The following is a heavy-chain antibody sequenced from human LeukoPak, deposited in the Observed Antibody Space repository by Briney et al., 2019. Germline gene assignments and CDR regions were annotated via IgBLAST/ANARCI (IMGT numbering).Heavy chain of an antibody. CDR2: ISYDGSNK. CDR3: ARDSGYIVVVPAANDY. CDR1: GFTFSSYA. D-gene: IGHD2-2*01. V-gene: IGHV3-30-3*01. Sequence: GGSLRLSCAASGFTFSSYAMHWVRQAPGKGLEWVAVISYDGSNKYYADSVKGRFTISRDNSKSTLYLQTNSLRAEDTAVYYCARDSGYIVVVPAANDYWGQGTLVTVSS. J-gene: IGHJ4*02.